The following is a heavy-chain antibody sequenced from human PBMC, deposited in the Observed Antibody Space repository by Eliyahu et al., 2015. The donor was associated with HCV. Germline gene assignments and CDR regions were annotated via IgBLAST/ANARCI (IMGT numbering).Heavy chain of an antibody. CDR1: GFTFXSYP. V-gene: IGHV3-30-3*01. D-gene: IGHD3-10*01. Sequence: QVQLVESGGGVVQPGKSLXLSCAASGFTFXSYPMHWVRQAPGKGLEWVAVISYDGSSNYYADSVKGRFTISRDNSGSTMYLQMNSLRPDDTAMYYCARDRKPARFFGESLGATNWLDPWGQGTLVTVSS. CDR2: ISYDGSSN. J-gene: IGHJ5*02. CDR3: ARDRKPARFFGESLGATNWLDP.